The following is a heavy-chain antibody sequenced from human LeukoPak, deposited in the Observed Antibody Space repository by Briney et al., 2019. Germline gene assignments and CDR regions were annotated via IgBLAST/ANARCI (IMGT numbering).Heavy chain of an antibody. CDR1: GYTFTSYG. CDR2: ISAYNGNT. Sequence: ASVKVSCKASGYTFTSYGISWVRQAPGQGLEWMGWISAYNGNTNYAQKLQGRVTMTTDTSTSTAYMELSSLRSEDTAVYYCAGAYYDFWSGPYDAFDIWGQGTMVTVSS. J-gene: IGHJ3*02. CDR3: AGAYYDFWSGPYDAFDI. V-gene: IGHV1-18*01. D-gene: IGHD3-3*01.